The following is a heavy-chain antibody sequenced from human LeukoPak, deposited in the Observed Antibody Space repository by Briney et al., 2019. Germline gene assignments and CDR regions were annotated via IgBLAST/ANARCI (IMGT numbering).Heavy chain of an antibody. Sequence: SETLSLTCIVSGDSISRYFWSWIRQPPGKGLEWIGYVHYSGTKYNQAFTSRVTISVDTSKNQFSLNLNSVIAADTAVYYCVRSASSHSHYIDVWGKGTPVTVSS. D-gene: IGHD2-2*01. V-gene: IGHV4-59*01. CDR1: GDSISRYF. CDR2: VHYSGT. J-gene: IGHJ6*03. CDR3: VRSASSHSHYIDV.